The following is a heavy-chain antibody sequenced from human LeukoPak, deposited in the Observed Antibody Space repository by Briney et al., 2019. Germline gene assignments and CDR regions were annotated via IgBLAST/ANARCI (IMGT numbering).Heavy chain of an antibody. Sequence: SVNDSLLYSVDTHSNYHIHWVGPAPGRGLEWMGRIIPVFGIANYAQKFQGRVTIIADKSTSTDYMELRSLRSEGPAVYYCARYLRAGDFWSGPHVSFDYWGQGTLVTVSS. V-gene: IGHV1-69*02. J-gene: IGHJ4*02. D-gene: IGHD3-3*01. CDR1: VDTHSNYH. CDR3: ARYLRAGDFWSGPHVSFDY. CDR2: IIPVFGIA.